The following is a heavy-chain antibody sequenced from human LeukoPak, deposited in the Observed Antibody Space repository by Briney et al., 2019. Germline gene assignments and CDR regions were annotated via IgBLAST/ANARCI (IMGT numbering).Heavy chain of an antibody. CDR2: ISYHGTNK. V-gene: IGHV3-30*03. J-gene: IGHJ4*02. CDR1: GFTFSSYG. CDR3: ARGYDSRGYYPDY. D-gene: IGHD3-22*01. Sequence: GGSLRLSCAASGFTFSSYGMHWVRQAPGKGLEWVAVISYHGTNKYYADSVKGRFTISRDNSKNTLYLQMKSLRAEDTAVYYCARGYDSRGYYPDYWGQGTLVTVSS.